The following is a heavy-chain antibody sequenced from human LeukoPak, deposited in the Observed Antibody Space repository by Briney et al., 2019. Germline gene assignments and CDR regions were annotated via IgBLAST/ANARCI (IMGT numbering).Heavy chain of an antibody. J-gene: IGHJ4*02. CDR2: IYYSGST. D-gene: IGHD5-12*01. V-gene: IGHV4-31*03. CDR1: GGSISSGGYY. CDR3: AREQWLRSFGY. Sequence: SETLSLTCTVSGGSISSGGYYWSWIRRHPGKGLEWIGYIYYSGSTYYNPSLKSRVTISVDTSKNQFSLKLSSVTAADTAVYYCAREQWLRSFGYWGQGTLVTVSS.